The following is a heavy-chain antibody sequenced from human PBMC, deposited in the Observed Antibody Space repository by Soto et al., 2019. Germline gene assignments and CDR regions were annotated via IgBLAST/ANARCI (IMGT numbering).Heavy chain of an antibody. Sequence: QVPLQESGPGLVKPSQTLSLTCTVSGGSISSGDYYWSWIRQPPGKGLEWIGYTYYSGSTYYNPSLQSRITLSAGTSKNQFSLKLRSVTAAATAVYYCARAAVDTAMVALYYFDYWGQGTLVTVSS. D-gene: IGHD5-18*01. V-gene: IGHV4-30-4*01. CDR1: GGSISSGDYY. J-gene: IGHJ4*02. CDR2: TYYSGST. CDR3: ARAAVDTAMVALYYFDY.